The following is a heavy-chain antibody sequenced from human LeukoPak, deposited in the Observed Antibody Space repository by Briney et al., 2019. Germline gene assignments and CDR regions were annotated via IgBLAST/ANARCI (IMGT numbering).Heavy chain of an antibody. D-gene: IGHD4-23*01. CDR3: ARVGVDYSGNIIKYFFDY. J-gene: IGHJ4*02. CDR1: GGSISSYQ. CDR2: IYYSGSA. V-gene: IGHV4-59*01. Sequence: SETLSLTCTVSGGSISSYQWSWIRQPPGKELEGIGNIYYSGSANYNPSLKSRFIISVDTSKNQFSLKLSPVTAADTAVYYCARVGVDYSGNIIKYFFDYWGQGTLVTVSS.